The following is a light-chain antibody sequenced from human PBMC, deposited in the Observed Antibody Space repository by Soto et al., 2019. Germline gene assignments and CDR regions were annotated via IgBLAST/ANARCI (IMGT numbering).Light chain of an antibody. Sequence: DVVMTQTPLSSPVSLGQPASISCRSSRSLLYTDGNTYLSWIQQRPGQPPRLLIYRVSKRFSGVPDRFSGSGAGTDFTLKISRVEAEDVGIYYCMQATHFPQTFGQGTKVEV. CDR3: MQATHFPQT. V-gene: IGKV2-24*01. CDR1: RSLLYTDGNTY. J-gene: IGKJ1*01. CDR2: RVS.